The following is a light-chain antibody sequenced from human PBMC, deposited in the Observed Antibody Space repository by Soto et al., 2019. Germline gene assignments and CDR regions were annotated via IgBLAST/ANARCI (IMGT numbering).Light chain of an antibody. Sequence: QSVLTQPRSVSGSRGQSVTISCTGTSSDVGGYNYVFWYQQHPGKAPTLMIYDVSKRPSGVPDRFSGSKSGNTASLTISGLQAEDEADYYCCSYAGSYTFVFGTGTKVTVL. CDR1: SSDVGGYNY. J-gene: IGLJ1*01. CDR3: CSYAGSYTFV. V-gene: IGLV2-11*01. CDR2: DVS.